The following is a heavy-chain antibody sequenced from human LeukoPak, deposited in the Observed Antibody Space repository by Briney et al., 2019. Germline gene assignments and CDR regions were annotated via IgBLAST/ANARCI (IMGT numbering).Heavy chain of an antibody. CDR1: GFTRSTNA. CDR3: AVYSSLDY. CDR2: IYSGGNT. Sequence: PGGSLRLSCLTSGFTRSTNAMSWVRQAPGKGLEWVSLIYSGGNTYYADSVRGRFSISRDNSKNTLYLQMNSLRAEDTAIYYCAVYSSLDYWSQGTLVTVSS. D-gene: IGHD3-22*01. J-gene: IGHJ4*02. V-gene: IGHV3-53*01.